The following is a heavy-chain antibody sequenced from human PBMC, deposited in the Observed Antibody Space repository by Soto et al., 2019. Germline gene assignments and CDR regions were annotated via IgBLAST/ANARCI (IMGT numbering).Heavy chain of an antibody. Sequence: GGSLRLSCAASGFAVSSYSMHWVRQAPGKGLEWVAAMSFDGNSKYFADSVKGRFKISRDTSKNTWSLEMESQGVEDSALYHCTRGRSMIANDDFEYWGQGTQVTVSS. CDR2: MSFDGNSK. CDR3: TRGRSMIANDDFEY. D-gene: IGHD2-21*01. V-gene: IGHV3-30-3*01. J-gene: IGHJ4*02. CDR1: GFAVSSYS.